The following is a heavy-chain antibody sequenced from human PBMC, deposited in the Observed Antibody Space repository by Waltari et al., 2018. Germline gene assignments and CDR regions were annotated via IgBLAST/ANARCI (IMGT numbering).Heavy chain of an antibody. CDR2: ISSSTTTM. V-gene: IGHV3-48*01. CDR1: GFEFSGIS. J-gene: IGHJ5*02. Sequence: QLVESGGDLIQPGGSLRPSCAASGFEFSGISMNWVRQAPGKGLEWISYISSSTTTMFYADSVKGRFTISRDNAKNSLYLQMNNLRGDDTALYFCARRGGTSPFDTWGQGTLVIVSS. D-gene: IGHD1-26*01. CDR3: ARRGGTSPFDT.